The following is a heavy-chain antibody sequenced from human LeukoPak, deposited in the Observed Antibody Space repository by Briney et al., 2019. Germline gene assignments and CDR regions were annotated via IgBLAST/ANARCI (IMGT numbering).Heavy chain of an antibody. V-gene: IGHV3-23*01. CDR3: FGGSGYNSDY. Sequence: GGSLRLSCAASGFTFSSYGMHWVRQAPGKGLEWVSLISGSGGNTYYADSVKGRFTISRDNSKNTLYLQMNSLRAEDTALYSCFGGSGYNSDYWGQGTLVTVSS. D-gene: IGHD3-22*01. CDR2: ISGSGGNT. J-gene: IGHJ4*02. CDR1: GFTFSSYG.